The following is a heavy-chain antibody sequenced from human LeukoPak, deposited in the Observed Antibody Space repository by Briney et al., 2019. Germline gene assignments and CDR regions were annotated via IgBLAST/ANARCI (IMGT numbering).Heavy chain of an antibody. D-gene: IGHD4-17*01. CDR1: GGSISSYY. J-gene: IGHJ6*02. V-gene: IGHV4-59*01. Sequence: SETLSLTCTVSGGSISSYYWSWIRQPPGKGLGWNGYIYYNGSTNYNPSLKSRVTISVDTAKNQFSRKLSSVSAADTAVYYCARDSLVDDYGDHYYGMDVWGQGTTVTVSS. CDR2: IYYNGST. CDR3: ARDSLVDDYGDHYYGMDV.